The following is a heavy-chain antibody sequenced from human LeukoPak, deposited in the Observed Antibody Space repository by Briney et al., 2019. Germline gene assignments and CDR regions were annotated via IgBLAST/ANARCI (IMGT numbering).Heavy chain of an antibody. CDR3: AKDLPRTYYDSSGYSFDH. CDR1: GFTSSTYA. CDR2: ISGSGGST. Sequence: PGGSLRLSCAASGFTSSTYAMSWVRQAPGKGLEWVSAISGSGGSTYYADSVKGRFTISRDNSKNTLYLQMNSLRAEDTALYYCAKDLPRTYYDSSGYSFDHWGQGTLVTVSS. D-gene: IGHD3-22*01. V-gene: IGHV3-23*01. J-gene: IGHJ4*02.